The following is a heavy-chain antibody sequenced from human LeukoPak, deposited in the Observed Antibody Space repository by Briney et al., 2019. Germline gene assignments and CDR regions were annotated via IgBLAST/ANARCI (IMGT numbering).Heavy chain of an antibody. V-gene: IGHV1-69*06. J-gene: IGHJ4*02. CDR2: IIPIFATS. CDR1: GGTFSSYA. Sequence: SVKVSCKASGGTFSSYAITWVRQAPGQGLEWMGEIIPIFATSNYAQKFQDRVTITADKSTSTAYMELSSLRSEDTAVYYCARGSGGYSYGGDYWGQGTLVTVSS. CDR3: ARGSGGYSYGGDY. D-gene: IGHD5-18*01.